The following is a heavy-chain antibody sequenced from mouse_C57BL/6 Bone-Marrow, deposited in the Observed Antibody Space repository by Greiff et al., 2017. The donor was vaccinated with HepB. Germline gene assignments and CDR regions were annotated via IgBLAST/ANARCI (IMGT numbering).Heavy chain of an antibody. Sequence: VHVKQSGAELVRPGASVKLSCTASGFNIKDDYMHWVKQRPEQGLEWIGWIDPENGDTEYASKFQGKATITADTSSNTAYLQLSSLTSEDTAVYDCTSITTVVGMDYWGQGTSVTVSS. CDR2: IDPENGDT. CDR1: GFNIKDDY. D-gene: IGHD1-1*01. CDR3: TSITTVVGMDY. V-gene: IGHV14-4*01. J-gene: IGHJ4*01.